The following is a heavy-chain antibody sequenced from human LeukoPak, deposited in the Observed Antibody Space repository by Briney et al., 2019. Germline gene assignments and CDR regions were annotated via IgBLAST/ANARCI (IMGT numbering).Heavy chain of an antibody. CDR2: IHTSGSS. J-gene: IGHJ4*02. CDR3: ATGYSSTWSDY. CDR1: GGSISSYY. Sequence: PSETLSRTCTVSGGSISSYYWSWIRQPAGKGLEWIGLIHTSGSSNYNTSLKSRVTMSVDTSKKQFSLELTSVTAADTAIYYCATGYSSTWSDYWGQGTLVTVSS. V-gene: IGHV4-4*07. D-gene: IGHD6-13*01.